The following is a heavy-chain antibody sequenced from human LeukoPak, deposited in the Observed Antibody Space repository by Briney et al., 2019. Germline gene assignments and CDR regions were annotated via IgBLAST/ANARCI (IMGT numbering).Heavy chain of an antibody. CDR1: GYTFTGYY. V-gene: IGHV1-2*06. CDR3: ASSTFPLTTYYYDSSGYLDYFDY. J-gene: IGHJ4*02. D-gene: IGHD3-22*01. CDR2: INPNSGGT. Sequence: ASVKVSCKASGYTFTGYYMHWVRQAPGQGLEWMGRINPNSGGTNNAQKFQGRVTMTRDTSISTAYMELSRLRSDDTAVYYCASSTFPLTTYYYDSSGYLDYFDYWGQGTLVTVSS.